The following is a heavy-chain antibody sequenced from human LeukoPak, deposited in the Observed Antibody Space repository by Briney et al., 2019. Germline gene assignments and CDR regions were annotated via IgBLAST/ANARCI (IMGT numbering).Heavy chain of an antibody. CDR3: TRNIYHGSRYFSDY. V-gene: IGHV3-11*01. J-gene: IGHJ4*02. CDR1: GFTFSDYY. CDR2: ISSSGSTI. Sequence: GGSLRLSCAASGFTFSDYYMSWIRQAPGKGLEWVSYISSSGSTIYYADSVKGRFTISRDNAKNSLYLQMNSLRAEDTAVYFCTRNIYHGSRYFSDYWGQGTLVTVSS. D-gene: IGHD3-22*01.